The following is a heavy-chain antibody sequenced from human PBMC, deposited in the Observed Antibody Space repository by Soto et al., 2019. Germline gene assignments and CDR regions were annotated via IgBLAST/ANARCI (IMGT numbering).Heavy chain of an antibody. V-gene: IGHV4-59*11. CDR2: IYSSGST. Sequence: ETLALTCTVSDGFINSHFWSWIREPPQGRLGWIGYIYSSGSTKYNPSLKSRLTISVDASKSQFSLKLTSVTTADTAVYYCARGAIDYYCGMDVWGQGTTVTVSS. CDR1: DGFINSHF. J-gene: IGHJ6*02. CDR3: ARGAIDYYCGMDV.